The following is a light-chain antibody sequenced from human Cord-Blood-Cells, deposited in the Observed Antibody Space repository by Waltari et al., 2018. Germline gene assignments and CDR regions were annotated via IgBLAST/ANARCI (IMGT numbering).Light chain of an antibody. CDR1: QSISSY. Sequence: DIPMHQSPSSLSASVGDRVNITCRASQSISSYLNWYQQKPGKAPKLLIYAASSLQSGVPSRFSGSGSGTDFTLTISSLQPEDFATYYCQQSYSTPITFGQGTRLEIK. CDR3: QQSYSTPIT. CDR2: AAS. J-gene: IGKJ5*01. V-gene: IGKV1-39*01.